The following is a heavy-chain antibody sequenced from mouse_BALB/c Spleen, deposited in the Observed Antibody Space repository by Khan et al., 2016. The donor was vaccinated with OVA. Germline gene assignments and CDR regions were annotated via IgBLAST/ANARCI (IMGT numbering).Heavy chain of an antibody. CDR1: GFSLTNYT. J-gene: IGHJ4*01. V-gene: IGHV2-9*02. CDR3: ARDHYGSSYDYAMDY. Sequence: QVQLKESGPGLVAPSQSLSITCTVSGFSLTNYTVHWVHQPPGKGLEWLGIIGTGGSTNYNSALMSRLSINKDNSKSQVFLKMNSLQTDDTAMYYCARDHYGSSYDYAMDYWGQGTSVTVSS. D-gene: IGHD1-1*01. CDR2: IGTGGST.